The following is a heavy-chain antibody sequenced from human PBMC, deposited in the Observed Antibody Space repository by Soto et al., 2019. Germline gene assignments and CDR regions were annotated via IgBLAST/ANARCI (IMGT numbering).Heavy chain of an antibody. CDR2: IKEDGSEK. V-gene: IGHV3-7*03. Sequence: PCGSLRLSCAASGFTFSNYWMSWVRQVPGKGLAWVSNIKEDGSEKYYVDSVKGRFTISRDNAKNSVHLQMNSLRDEDTAAYYCVRFSILVSGRGRGAFFDSWGQGTPVTVS. J-gene: IGHJ4*02. CDR1: GFTFSNYW. CDR3: VRFSILVSGRGRGAFFDS. D-gene: IGHD6-19*01.